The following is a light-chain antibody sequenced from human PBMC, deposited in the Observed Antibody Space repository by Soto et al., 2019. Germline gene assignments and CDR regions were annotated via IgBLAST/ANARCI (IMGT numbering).Light chain of an antibody. V-gene: IGLV1-40*01. Sequence: QSVLTQPPSVSGAPGHRVTISCNGSFSNIGGNYEVHWYQQLPGTAPKLLIYGNTNRPSGVPDRFSASKSGTSASLTISELQPGDQADYYCQSYDSKLDGSVFGGGTTLTVL. CDR1: FSNIGGNYE. J-gene: IGLJ3*02. CDR2: GNT. CDR3: QSYDSKLDGSV.